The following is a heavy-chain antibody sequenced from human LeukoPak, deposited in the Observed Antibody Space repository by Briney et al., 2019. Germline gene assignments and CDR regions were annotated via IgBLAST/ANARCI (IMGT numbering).Heavy chain of an antibody. CDR3: ARDVVPWGYFDY. CDR1: GGSFSGYY. V-gene: IGHV4-34*01. Sequence: SETLSLTCAVYGGSFSGYYWSWIRQPPGKGLEWIGEINHSGSTNYNPSLKSRVTISVDTSKNQFSLKLSSVTAADTAVYYCARDVVPWGYFDYWGQGTLVTVSS. J-gene: IGHJ4*02. D-gene: IGHD7-27*01. CDR2: INHSGST.